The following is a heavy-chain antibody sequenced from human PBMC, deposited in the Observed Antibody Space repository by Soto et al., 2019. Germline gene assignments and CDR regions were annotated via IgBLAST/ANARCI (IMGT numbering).Heavy chain of an antibody. J-gene: IGHJ4*02. CDR1: GFTCTRYS. V-gene: IGHV3-21*06. CDR2: ISRTTNYI. Sequence: GGSLRLSCAASGFTCTRYSMNWVRQAPGKGLEWVSSISRTTNYIYYGDSMKGRFTLSRDKAKNSLYLQMNSLRAEDTAVYYCASEAEDLTSNFDYWGQGTLVTVSS. CDR3: ASEAEDLTSNFDY.